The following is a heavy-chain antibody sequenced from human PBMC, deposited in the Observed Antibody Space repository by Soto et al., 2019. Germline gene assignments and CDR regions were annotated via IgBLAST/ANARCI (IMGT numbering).Heavy chain of an antibody. CDR1: GGSISSNF. Sequence: PSETLSLTCAVSGGSISSNFWSWIRQPPGKGLEWIGYIYYSGSTNYNPSLESRVTLSIDRSKSQFSLNLTSVTAADTAVYFCARDSWVTSFDYWSQGTLVTVSS. D-gene: IGHD2-21*02. V-gene: IGHV4-59*12. J-gene: IGHJ4*02. CDR3: ARDSWVTSFDY. CDR2: IYYSGST.